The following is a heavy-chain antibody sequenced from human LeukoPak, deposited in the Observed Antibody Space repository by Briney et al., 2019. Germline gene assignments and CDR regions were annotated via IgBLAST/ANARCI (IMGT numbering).Heavy chain of an antibody. CDR3: ARAIVGATLRAFDI. CDR2: ISSSSSYI. CDR1: GFTFSSYS. J-gene: IGHJ3*02. D-gene: IGHD1-26*01. Sequence: GGSLRLSCAASGFTFSSYSMNWVRQAPGKGLEWVSSISSSSSYIYYADPVKGRFTISRDNAKNSLYLQMNSLRAEDTAVYYCARAIVGATLRAFDIWGQGTMVTVSS. V-gene: IGHV3-21*01.